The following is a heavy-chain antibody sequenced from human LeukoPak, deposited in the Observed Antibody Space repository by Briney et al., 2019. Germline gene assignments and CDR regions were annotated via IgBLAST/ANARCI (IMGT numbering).Heavy chain of an antibody. V-gene: IGHV1-2*02. D-gene: IGHD3-3*01. Sequence: ASVKVSCTASGYTFTGYYMYWVRQAPGQGLEWMGWINPNSGGTNYAQTFQGRVTMTRDTSISTAYMELSRLRSDDTAVYYCARGLDKYDYWSGYFLADWGQGTLVTVSS. CDR1: GYTFTGYY. CDR2: INPNSGGT. CDR3: ARGLDKYDYWSGYFLAD. J-gene: IGHJ4*02.